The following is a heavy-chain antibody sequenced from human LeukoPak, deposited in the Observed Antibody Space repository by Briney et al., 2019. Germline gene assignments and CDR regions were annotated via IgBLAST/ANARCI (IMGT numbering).Heavy chain of an antibody. J-gene: IGHJ4*02. CDR1: GGTFSSYA. D-gene: IGHD6-6*01. CDR2: IIPIFGTA. CDR3: ARGAYYSSSPEDY. Sequence: GASVKVSCKASGGTFSSYAISWVRQAPGQGLEWMGGIIPIFGTANYAQKFQGRVTITTDESTSTAYMELSSLRSEDTAVYYCARGAYYSSSPEDYWGQGTLVTVSS. V-gene: IGHV1-69*05.